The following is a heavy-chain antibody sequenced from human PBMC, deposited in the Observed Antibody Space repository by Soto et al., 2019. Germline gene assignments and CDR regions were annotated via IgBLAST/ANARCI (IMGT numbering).Heavy chain of an antibody. CDR1: GYTFTSYA. CDR2: INAGNGNT. D-gene: IGHD3-10*01. CDR3: ARDLGFGLSDY. V-gene: IGHV1-3*01. J-gene: IGHJ4*02. Sequence: QVQLVQSGAEVKKPGASVKVSCKASGYTFTSYAMHWVRQAPGQRLEWMGWINAGNGNTKYSQTFQGRVTITRDTSARTAYMELSSLRSEETAVYYCARDLGFGLSDYWGQGTLVTVSS.